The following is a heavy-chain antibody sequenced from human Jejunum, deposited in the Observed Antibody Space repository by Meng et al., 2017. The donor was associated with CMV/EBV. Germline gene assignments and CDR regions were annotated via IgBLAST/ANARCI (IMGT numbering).Heavy chain of an antibody. V-gene: IGHV4-59*02. CDR3: ARSGGVSPRRTYFDY. CDR1: GGSVSTYY. D-gene: IGHD3-16*01. Sequence: GGSVSTYYWRWLRQPPGKGLEWIGYVYYSGNTKYNPSLKSRVIVSLDTSKNQFSLKLSSVTAADTAMYYCARSGGVSPRRTYFDYWGQGTRGTVSS. CDR2: VYYSGNT. J-gene: IGHJ4*02.